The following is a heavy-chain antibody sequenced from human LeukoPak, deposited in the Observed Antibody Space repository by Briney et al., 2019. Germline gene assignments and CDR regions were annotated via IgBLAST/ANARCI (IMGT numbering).Heavy chain of an antibody. Sequence: SETLSLTCTAPDDSISRDFWTWIRQPPGKGLEWIGYIRYSGSNEYNPSLKSRVTISIKPSKNQFSLKLTSVTAADTAIYYCARLPDVSGWPFDYRGQGILVTVSS. V-gene: IGHV4-59*01. CDR3: ARLPDVSGWPFDY. CDR1: DDSISRDF. D-gene: IGHD6-19*01. CDR2: IRYSGSN. J-gene: IGHJ4*02.